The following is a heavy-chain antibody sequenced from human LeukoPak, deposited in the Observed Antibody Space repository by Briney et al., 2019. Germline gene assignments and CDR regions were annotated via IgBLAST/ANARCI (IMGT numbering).Heavy chain of an antibody. CDR2: ISYDGSNK. CDR3: AKDSGIAVAGTLRAFDI. Sequence: GRSLRLSCAASGFTFSSYDMHWVRQAPGKGLEWVAVISYDGSNKYFADSVKGRFTISRDNSKNTLYLQMNSLRAEDTAVYYCAKDSGIAVAGTLRAFDIWGQGTMVTVSS. V-gene: IGHV3-30*18. CDR1: GFTFSSYD. J-gene: IGHJ3*02. D-gene: IGHD6-19*01.